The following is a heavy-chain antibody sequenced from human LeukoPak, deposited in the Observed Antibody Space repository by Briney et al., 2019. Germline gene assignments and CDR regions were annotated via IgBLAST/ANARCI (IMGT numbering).Heavy chain of an antibody. Sequence: ASVKVFCKVSGYTLTELSMHWVRQAPGKGLEWMGGFDPEDGETIYAQKFQGRVTMTEDTSTDTAYMELSSLRSEDTAVYYCATVLHRSGGSSYNWFDPWGQGTLVTVSS. CDR1: GYTLTELS. V-gene: IGHV1-24*01. J-gene: IGHJ5*02. D-gene: IGHD2-15*01. CDR3: ATVLHRSGGSSYNWFDP. CDR2: FDPEDGET.